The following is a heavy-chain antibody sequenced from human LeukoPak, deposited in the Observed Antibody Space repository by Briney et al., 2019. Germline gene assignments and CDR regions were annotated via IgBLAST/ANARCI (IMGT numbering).Heavy chain of an antibody. CDR1: GGSISSSNYY. V-gene: IGHV4-39*01. Sequence: SETLSLTCTVSGGSISSSNYYWGWIRQPPGKGLEWIGSIYCSGSTHYNPSLKSRVTISVDTSKNQFSLKLSSVTAADTAVYYCARGDYVWGSYSYYFDYWGQGTLVTVSS. CDR3: ARGDYVWGSYSYYFDY. D-gene: IGHD3-16*02. J-gene: IGHJ4*02. CDR2: IYCSGST.